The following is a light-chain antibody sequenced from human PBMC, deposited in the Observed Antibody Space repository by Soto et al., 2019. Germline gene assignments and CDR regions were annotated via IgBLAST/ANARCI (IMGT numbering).Light chain of an antibody. CDR3: QQGYSNPIT. CDR1: QNIDNQ. CDR2: TAS. J-gene: IGKJ5*01. V-gene: IGKV1-39*01. Sequence: DIQMTQSPSSLSASVEDRVTIPCRASQNIDNQLIWYQQKPGEAPKPLIYTASSLYSGVPSRFSGSGSGTDFTLTISSLQPEDFATYYCQQGYSNPITFGQGTRLEI.